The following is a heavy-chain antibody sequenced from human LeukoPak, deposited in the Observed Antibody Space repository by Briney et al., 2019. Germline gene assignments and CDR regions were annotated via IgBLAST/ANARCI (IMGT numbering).Heavy chain of an antibody. CDR2: IYYSGST. CDR1: GGSISSGGYY. V-gene: IGHV4-31*03. CDR3: AGTSALYSGSPGPPRQFDY. J-gene: IGHJ4*02. D-gene: IGHD1-26*01. Sequence: SQTLSLTCTVSGGSISSGGYYWSWIRQHPGKGLEWIGYIYYSGSTYYNPSLKSRVTISVDTYKNQFSLKLSSVTAADTAVYYCAGTSALYSGSPGPPRQFDYWGQGTLVTVSS.